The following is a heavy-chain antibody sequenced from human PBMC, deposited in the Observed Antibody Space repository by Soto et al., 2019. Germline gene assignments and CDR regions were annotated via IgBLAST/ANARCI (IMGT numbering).Heavy chain of an antibody. V-gene: IGHV1-69*04. J-gene: IGHJ1*01. CDR3: ARDFSIEGKFIRYFQH. D-gene: IGHD3-3*02. Sequence: SVKVSCKASGGTFSSYTISWVRQAPGQGLEWMGRIIPILGIANYAQKFQGRVTITADNSKNTLYLQINSLRAEDTAVYYCARDFSIEGKFIRYFQHWGQGTLVTVSS. CDR2: IIPILGIA. CDR1: GGTFSSYT.